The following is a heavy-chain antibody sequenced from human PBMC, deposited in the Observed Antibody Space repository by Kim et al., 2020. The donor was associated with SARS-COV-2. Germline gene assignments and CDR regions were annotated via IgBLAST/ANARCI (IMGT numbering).Heavy chain of an antibody. V-gene: IGHV4-34*01. Sequence: YNPSLKERVTKSVDTAKNQFSLKLSSVTAADTAVYYCARLRFLVNWFDPWGQGTLVTVSS. J-gene: IGHJ5*02. D-gene: IGHD3-3*01. CDR3: ARLRFLVNWFDP.